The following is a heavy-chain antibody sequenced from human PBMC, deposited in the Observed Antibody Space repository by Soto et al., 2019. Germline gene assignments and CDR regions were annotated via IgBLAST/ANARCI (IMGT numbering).Heavy chain of an antibody. D-gene: IGHD2-21*02. CDR2: IYYSGRT. CDR3: ARQRTTVVTQAYFDH. J-gene: IGHJ4*02. CDR1: GESFSSSSYY. Sequence: SETLALTCIVSGESFSSSSYYWGWIRQPPGKGLEWIGSIYYSGRTYYNPSFKSRVTISIDTSKNQFSLKLSSVTATDTAVYYCARQRTTVVTQAYFDHWGQGALVTVS. V-gene: IGHV4-39*01.